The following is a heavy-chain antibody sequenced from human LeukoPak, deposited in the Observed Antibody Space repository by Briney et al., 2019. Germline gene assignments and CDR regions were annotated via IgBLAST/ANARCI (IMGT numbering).Heavy chain of an antibody. D-gene: IGHD2-2*02. V-gene: IGHV1-8*01. CDR3: ERVSCSSTSCYSVSYYCFDP. J-gene: IGHJ5*02. CDR1: GYTFTSYD. Sequence: ASVKVSCKASGYTFTSYDINWVRQATGQGVEWMGWMNPKSGNKRYEQKFQGRVIMTRNASISTAYMELSSLRSEDTAVYDCERVSCSSTSCYSVSYYCFDPWGHGTLVTVSS. CDR2: MNPKSGNK.